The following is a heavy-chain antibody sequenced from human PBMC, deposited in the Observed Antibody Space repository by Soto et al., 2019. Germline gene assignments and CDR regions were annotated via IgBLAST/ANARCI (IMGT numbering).Heavy chain of an antibody. Sequence: PSETLSLTFTVSGDFISYYSWAWIRQSAGKGLEWIGRVSSTGTIFYNPSLKSRATMSVDTSKNQFSLKLTSVNAADTAVYYCARDDFGRNTRPFDPWGQGTLVTVSS. CDR1: GDFISYYS. V-gene: IGHV4-4*07. J-gene: IGHJ5*02. D-gene: IGHD4-17*01. CDR3: ARDDFGRNTRPFDP. CDR2: VSSTGTI.